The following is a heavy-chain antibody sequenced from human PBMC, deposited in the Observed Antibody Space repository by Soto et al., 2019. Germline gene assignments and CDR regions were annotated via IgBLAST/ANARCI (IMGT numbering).Heavy chain of an antibody. CDR2: ISSSSSTI. D-gene: IGHD2-15*01. J-gene: IGHJ5*02. CDR3: AREYCSGGSCYSAFWFDP. V-gene: IGHV3-48*01. CDR1: GFTFSSYS. Sequence: GGSLRLSCAASGFTFSSYSMNWVRQAPGKGLEWVSYISSSSSTIYYADSVKGRFTISRDNAKNSLYLQMNSLRAEDTAVYYCAREYCSGGSCYSAFWFDPWGQGTLVTVSS.